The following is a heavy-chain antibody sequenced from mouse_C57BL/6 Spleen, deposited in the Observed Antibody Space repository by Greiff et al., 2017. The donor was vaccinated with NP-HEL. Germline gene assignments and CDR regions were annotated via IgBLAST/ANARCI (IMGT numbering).Heavy chain of an antibody. CDR2: IDPSDSYT. CDR1: GYTFTSYW. D-gene: IGHD3-1*01. J-gene: IGHJ4*01. Sequence: VQLQQPGAELVKPGASVKLSCKASGYTFTSYWMQWVKQRPGQGLEWIGEIDPSDSYTNYNQKFKGKATLTVDTSSSTAYMQLSSLTSEDSAVYYCARRMGLGGYAMDYWGQGTSVTVSS. V-gene: IGHV1-50*01. CDR3: ARRMGLGGYAMDY.